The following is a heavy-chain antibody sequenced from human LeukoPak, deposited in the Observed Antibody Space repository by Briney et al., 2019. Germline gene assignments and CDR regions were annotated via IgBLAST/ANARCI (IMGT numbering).Heavy chain of an antibody. V-gene: IGHV4-34*01. CDR2: INHSGST. J-gene: IGHJ4*02. D-gene: IGHD2-15*01. Sequence: PSETLSLTCAVYGGSFSGYYWSWIRQPPGKGLEWIGEINHSGSTNYNPSLKSRVTISVDTSKNQFSLKLSSVTAADTAVYYCARHREDCSGGSCYSLHFDYWGQGTLVTVSS. CDR3: ARHREDCSGGSCYSLHFDY. CDR1: GGSFSGYY.